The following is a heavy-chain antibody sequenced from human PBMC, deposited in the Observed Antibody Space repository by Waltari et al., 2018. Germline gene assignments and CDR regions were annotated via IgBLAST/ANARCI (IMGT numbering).Heavy chain of an antibody. D-gene: IGHD2-15*01. J-gene: IGHJ3*01. V-gene: IGHV1-2*06. CDR2: INPNSGGT. CDR3: ARDPFGRDIVV. CDR1: GYTLTGYY. Sequence: VQLVQAGAEGKKPGASVKVSCKASGYTLTGYYTPWLRQAPGQGLEWMGRINPNSGGTNYAQKFQGRVTMTRDTSISTAYMELSRLGSDDTAVYYCARDPFGRDIVVWGQGTMVTVSS.